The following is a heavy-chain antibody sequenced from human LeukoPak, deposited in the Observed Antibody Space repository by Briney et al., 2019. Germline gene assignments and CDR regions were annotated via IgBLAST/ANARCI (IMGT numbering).Heavy chain of an antibody. CDR2: MNPNSGNT. D-gene: IGHD2-15*01. CDR3: VRSGFCSGATCSYQWSLGWFDP. V-gene: IGHV1-8*01. J-gene: IGHJ5*02. Sequence: ASVKVSCKASGYTFTSYDINWVRHVSGQGLEWMGWMNPNSGNTGYAQKFQGRVTMSRDTSINTAYMEMSNLRSEDTAIYYCVRSGFCSGATCSYQWSLGWFDPWGQGTLVIVSS. CDR1: GYTFTSYD.